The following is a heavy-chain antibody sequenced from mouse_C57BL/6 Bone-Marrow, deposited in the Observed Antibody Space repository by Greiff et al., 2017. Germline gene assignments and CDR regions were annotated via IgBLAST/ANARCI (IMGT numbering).Heavy chain of an antibody. CDR2: INPNNGGT. CDR3: AMRWLLLYFDV. CDR1: GYTFTDYN. V-gene: IGHV1-22*01. Sequence: EVQRVESGPELVKPGASVKMSCKASGYTFTDYNMHWVKQSHGKSLEWIGYINPNNGGTSYNQKFKGKATLPVNKSSSTAYMELRSLTSEDSAVYYCAMRWLLLYFDVWGTGTTVTVSS. D-gene: IGHD2-3*01. J-gene: IGHJ1*03.